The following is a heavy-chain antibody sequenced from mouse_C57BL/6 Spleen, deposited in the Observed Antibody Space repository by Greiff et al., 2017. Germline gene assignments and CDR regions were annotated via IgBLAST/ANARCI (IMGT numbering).Heavy chain of an antibody. CDR3: ARETGAGYFDY. J-gene: IGHJ2*01. D-gene: IGHD3-1*01. CDR2: IDPSDSYT. Sequence: QVQLQQPGAELVMPGASVKLSCKASGYTFTSYWMHWVKQRPGQGLEWIGEIDPSDSYTNYNQKFKGKSTLTVDKSSSTAYMQLSSLTSEDSAVYYYARETGAGYFDYWGQGTTLTVSS. CDR1: GYTFTSYW. V-gene: IGHV1-69*01.